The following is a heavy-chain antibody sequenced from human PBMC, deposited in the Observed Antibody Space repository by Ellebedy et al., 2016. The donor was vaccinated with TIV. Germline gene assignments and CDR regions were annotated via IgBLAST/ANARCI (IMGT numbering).Heavy chain of an antibody. D-gene: IGHD6-13*01. CDR3: ARVIRGSSGMDV. CDR1: GYTFTAYY. Sequence: ASVKVSCKASGYTFTAYYMHWVRQAPGQGLEWMGWINPDSGVTNFAQKFQGRVTMTRDTSVNTAYMELGRLESDDTAVYYCARVIRGSSGMDVWGQGTTVTVS. CDR2: INPDSGVT. J-gene: IGHJ6*02. V-gene: IGHV1-2*02.